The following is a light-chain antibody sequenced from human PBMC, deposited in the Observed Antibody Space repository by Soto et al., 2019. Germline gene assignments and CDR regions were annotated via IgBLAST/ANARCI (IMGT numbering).Light chain of an antibody. CDR2: AAS. J-gene: IGKJ4*01. CDR1: QGISSY. V-gene: IGKV1-8*01. CDR3: QQNYISPRT. Sequence: IRMTQSPSSLSASTGDRVTITCRASQGISSYLAWYQQKPGKAPKLLIYAASTLQTGVPSRFSGSGSGTEFTLTIISLHPEDFATYYCQQNYISPRTFGGGT.